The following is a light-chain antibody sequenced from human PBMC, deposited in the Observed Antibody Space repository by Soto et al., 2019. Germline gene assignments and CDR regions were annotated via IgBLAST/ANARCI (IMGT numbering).Light chain of an antibody. V-gene: IGKV1-39*01. CDR1: DNIGSN. J-gene: IGKJ5*01. CDR2: AAS. CDR3: QQSYSTPSIN. Sequence: DIQLTQSPASRSASVGDRGTITCLASDNIGSNLNWYQHQTGTAPKLLIYAASSLQSGVPSRFSGSGSGTDFTLTISSLQPEDFATYYCQQSYSTPSINFGQGTRLEIK.